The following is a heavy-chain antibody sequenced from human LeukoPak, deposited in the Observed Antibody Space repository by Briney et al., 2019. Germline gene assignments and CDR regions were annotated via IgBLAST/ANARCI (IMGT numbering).Heavy chain of an antibody. CDR3: VTRGGESSPMRY. Sequence: PGGSLRLSCAASGFTFSSYSMNWVRQAPGKGLEWVSHITASGTAMFYADSVKGRFTISRDNAKNSLYLQMNSLRDEDTAVYYCVTRGGESSPMRYWGQGTLVTVSS. J-gene: IGHJ4*02. D-gene: IGHD3-10*01. CDR1: GFTFSSYS. V-gene: IGHV3-48*02. CDR2: ITASGTAM.